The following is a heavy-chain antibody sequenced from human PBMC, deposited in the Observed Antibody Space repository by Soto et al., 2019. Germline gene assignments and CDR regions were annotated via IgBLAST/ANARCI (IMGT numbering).Heavy chain of an antibody. Sequence: GGSLRLSCAASGFTFSSYWMSWVRQAPGKGLEWVPNIKQDGSDTNYVDSVKGRFTISRDNSKNTLYLQMNSLRAEDTAVYYCARDRARGSSSWLYYYYYGMDVWGQGTTVTVSS. CDR2: IKQDGSDT. J-gene: IGHJ6*02. CDR3: ARDRARGSSSWLYYYYYGMDV. D-gene: IGHD6-13*01. V-gene: IGHV3-7*01. CDR1: GFTFSSYW.